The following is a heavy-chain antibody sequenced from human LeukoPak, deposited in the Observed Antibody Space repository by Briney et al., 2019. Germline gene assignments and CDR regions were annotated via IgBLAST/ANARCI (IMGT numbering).Heavy chain of an antibody. Sequence: SVKVSCKASGYTFTSYGIIWVRQAPGQGLEWMGWISAYNGNTNYAQKLQGRVTMTTDTSTSTAYMELRSLRSDDPAVYYCARELYYDILTGYYFWFDPWGQGNLVTVSS. CDR2: ISAYNGNT. CDR3: ARELYYDILTGYYFWFDP. J-gene: IGHJ5*02. D-gene: IGHD3-9*01. CDR1: GYTFTSYG. V-gene: IGHV1-18*01.